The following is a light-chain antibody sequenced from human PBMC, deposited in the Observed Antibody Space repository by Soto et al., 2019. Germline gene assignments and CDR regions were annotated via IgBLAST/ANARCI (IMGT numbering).Light chain of an antibody. CDR3: CSYRTGGPFV. CDR1: SSDVGGDNY. Sequence: QSVLTQPASVSGSPGQSIAISCTGTSSDVGGDNYVSWYQQLPGKGPKLLISEVSNRPSGVSHRFSGSKSGNTASLTISGLQVEDEADYYCCSYRTGGPFVFGAGTKVTVL. V-gene: IGLV2-14*01. J-gene: IGLJ1*01. CDR2: EVS.